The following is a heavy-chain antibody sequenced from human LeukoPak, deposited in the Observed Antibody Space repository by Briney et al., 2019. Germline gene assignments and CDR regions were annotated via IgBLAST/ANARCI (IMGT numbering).Heavy chain of an antibody. J-gene: IGHJ6*02. D-gene: IGHD6-13*01. V-gene: IGHV3-23*01. CDR1: GFTFSSYS. CDR2: ISGSGGVT. Sequence: GGSLRLSCAASGFTFSSYSMTWVRQAPGKGLEWVSVISGSGGVTYYADSVKGRFTISRDNSKNTLCLQMNSLRAEGTAVYYCARGIPVTAAPTGFYYYGMDVWGQGTTVTVSS. CDR3: ARGIPVTAAPTGFYYYGMDV.